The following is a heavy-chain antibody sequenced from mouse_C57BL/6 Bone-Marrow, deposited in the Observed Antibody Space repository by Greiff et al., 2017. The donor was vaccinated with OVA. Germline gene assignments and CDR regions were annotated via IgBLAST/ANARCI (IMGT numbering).Heavy chain of an antibody. J-gene: IGHJ4*01. CDR1: GFNIKNTY. CDR3: ARGSFGSSLYAMDY. Sequence: EVQLQQSVAELVRPGASVKLSCTASGFNIKNTYMHWVKQRPEQGLEWIGRIDPANDNTKYAPKFQGKATMTADTSSNTAYLQLSSLSSEDTAVDCCARGSFGSSLYAMDYWGQGTSVTVSS. D-gene: IGHD1-1*01. CDR2: IDPANDNT. V-gene: IGHV14-3*01.